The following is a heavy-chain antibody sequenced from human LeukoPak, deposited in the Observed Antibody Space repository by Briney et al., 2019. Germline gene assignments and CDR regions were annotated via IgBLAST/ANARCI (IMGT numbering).Heavy chain of an antibody. D-gene: IGHD3-22*01. CDR3: ARDRYYYDSSGYLFDY. CDR2: ISGYNADT. J-gene: IGHJ4*02. CDR1: GYILTNYG. Sequence: GASVKVSCKASGYILTNYGITWVRQAPGQGLEWMGWISGYNADTDYAQKVQGRLTMTTDTSTNTAYMELRSLRSDDTAVYYCARDRYYYDSSGYLFDYWGQGTLVTVSS. V-gene: IGHV1-18*04.